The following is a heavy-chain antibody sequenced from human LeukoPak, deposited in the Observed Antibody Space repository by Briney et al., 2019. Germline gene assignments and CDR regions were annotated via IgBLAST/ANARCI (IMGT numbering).Heavy chain of an antibody. CDR3: ARRVVNNRNWYFDL. V-gene: IGHV5-51*01. D-gene: IGHD4-23*01. Sequence: GESLKISCKGSGYRFTSYWIGWVRPMPGKGLEWMGIIYPGDFETRYSPSLQGQVTISADKSINTAYLQWSSLKASDTAMYYCARRVVNNRNWYFDLWGRGTLVTVSS. J-gene: IGHJ2*01. CDR1: GYRFTSYW. CDR2: IYPGDFET.